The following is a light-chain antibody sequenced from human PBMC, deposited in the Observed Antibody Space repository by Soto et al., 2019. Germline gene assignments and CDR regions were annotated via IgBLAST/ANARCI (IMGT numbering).Light chain of an antibody. Sequence: EIVLTQSPGSLSRSPGERATLSGRASQSVSNNYLAWYQQKPGQAPRLLIYGASNRATGIPDRFSGSGSGTDFTLTISRLEPEDFAVYYCQQYNNWPPITFGQGTRLEIK. CDR1: QSVSNNY. CDR3: QQYNNWPPIT. J-gene: IGKJ5*01. V-gene: IGKV3-20*01. CDR2: GAS.